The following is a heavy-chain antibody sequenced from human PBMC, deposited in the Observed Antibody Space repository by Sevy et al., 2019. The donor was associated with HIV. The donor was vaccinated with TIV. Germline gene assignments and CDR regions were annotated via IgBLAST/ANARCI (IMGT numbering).Heavy chain of an antibody. CDR3: ARDDQPGGSGYSYYDFWSGYSQPRSPYFDY. V-gene: IGHV3-7*03. D-gene: IGHD3-3*01. J-gene: IGHJ4*02. Sequence: GGSLRLSCAASGFTFSSYWMSWVRQAPGKGLEWVANIKQDGSEKYYVDSVKGRFTISRDNAKNSLYLQINSLRAEDTAVYYCARDDQPGGSGYSYYDFWSGYSQPRSPYFDYWGQGTLVTVSS. CDR1: GFTFSSYW. CDR2: IKQDGSEK.